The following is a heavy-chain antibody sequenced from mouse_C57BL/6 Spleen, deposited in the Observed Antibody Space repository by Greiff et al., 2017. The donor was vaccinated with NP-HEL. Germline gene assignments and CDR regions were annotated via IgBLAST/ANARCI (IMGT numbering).Heavy chain of an antibody. D-gene: IGHD2-10*01. CDR2: IYPGDGDT. Sequence: VQLQQSGPELVKPGASVKISCKASGYAFSSSWMNWVKQRPGKGLEWIGRIYPGDGDTNYNGKFKGKATLTADKSSSTAYMQLSSLTSEDSAVYCCARGLLGDYWGQGTTRTVSS. CDR3: ARGLLGDY. V-gene: IGHV1-82*01. CDR1: GYAFSSSW. J-gene: IGHJ2*01.